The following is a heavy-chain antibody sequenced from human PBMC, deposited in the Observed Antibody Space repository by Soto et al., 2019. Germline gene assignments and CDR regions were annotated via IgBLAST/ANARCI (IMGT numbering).Heavy chain of an antibody. J-gene: IGHJ4*02. CDR2: IWYDGSNK. CDR1: GFTFSSYG. CDR3: ARGAWSEYYFDY. Sequence: QVQLVESGGGVVQPGRSLRLSCAASGFTFSSYGMHWVRQAPGKGLEWVAVIWYDGSNKYYADSVKGRFTISRDNSKNTLYLKMNSLRAEDTAVYYCARGAWSEYYFDYWGQGTLVTVSS. D-gene: IGHD2-8*02. V-gene: IGHV3-33*01.